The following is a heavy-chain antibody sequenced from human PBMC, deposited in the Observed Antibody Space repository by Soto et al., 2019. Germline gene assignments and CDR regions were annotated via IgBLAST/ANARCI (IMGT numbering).Heavy chain of an antibody. CDR3: ARAGGFRAGTTTYYDGMDV. CDR1: GGTFSSYA. D-gene: IGHD1-7*01. Sequence: QVQLVQSGAEVKKPGASVKVSCKASGGTFSSYAISWVRQAPGKGLDWIGGIIPIFGTANYAQKFQGRVTINADISTSKAYMGRSSLISEDTAVYYCARAGGFRAGTTTYYDGMDVWGQGTTVTVSS. V-gene: IGHV1-69*06. J-gene: IGHJ6*02. CDR2: IIPIFGTA.